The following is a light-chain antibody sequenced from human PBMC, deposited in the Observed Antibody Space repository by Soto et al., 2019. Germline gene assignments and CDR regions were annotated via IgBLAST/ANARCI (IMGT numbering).Light chain of an antibody. CDR1: QTVGYY. Sequence: EIVLTQSPGSLSLSPGEGATLSCRASQTVGYYLAWYQHKPGQAPRLLMSDASNRAIGVPARFSGSVSGTDFPLTISSLEPEDFAVYYCQVRTSWPPGITFGGGTRGEIK. V-gene: IGKV3-11*01. J-gene: IGKJ4*01. CDR3: QVRTSWPPGIT. CDR2: DAS.